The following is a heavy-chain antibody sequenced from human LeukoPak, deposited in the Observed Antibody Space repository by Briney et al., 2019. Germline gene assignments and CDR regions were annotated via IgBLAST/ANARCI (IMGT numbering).Heavy chain of an antibody. V-gene: IGHV1-46*01. CDR3: ARDAQPTDILTGYFAY. CDR2: INPSGGCT. J-gene: IGHJ4*02. CDR1: GYTFTSYY. D-gene: IGHD3-9*01. Sequence: ASVKVSCKASGYTFTSYYMHWVRQAPGQGLEWMGIINPSGGCTSYAQKFQGRVTMTRDTSTSTVYMELSSLRSEDTAVYYCARDAQPTDILTGYFAYWGQGTLVTVSS.